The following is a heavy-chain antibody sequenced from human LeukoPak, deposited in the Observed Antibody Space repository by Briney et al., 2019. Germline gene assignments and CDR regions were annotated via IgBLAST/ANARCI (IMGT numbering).Heavy chain of an antibody. CDR1: GYTLTGYD. Sequence: ASVKVSCKTSGYTLTGYDINWVRQAPGQGLEWMGWMNPNSGNTGYAQKFQGRITLTRDTSISTAYMELSSLRSEDTAVYYCARGHTAVTRHFDFWGQGTLVTVSS. CDR2: MNPNSGNT. V-gene: IGHV1-8*01. D-gene: IGHD4-17*01. CDR3: ARGHTAVTRHFDF. J-gene: IGHJ4*02.